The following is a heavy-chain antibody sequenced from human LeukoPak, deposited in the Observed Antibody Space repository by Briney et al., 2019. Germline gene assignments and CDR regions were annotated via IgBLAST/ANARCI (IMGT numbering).Heavy chain of an antibody. CDR2: VGGRINST. D-gene: IGHD3-10*02. CDR1: GFTFNKYG. V-gene: IGHV3-23*01. J-gene: IGHJ6*04. Sequence: GGTLRLSCAASGFTFNKYGMSWVRQAPGKGLEWVSDVGGRINSTYYADSVKGRFTISRDNSKNTLYLQMNSLRAEDTAVYYCAELGITMIGGVWGKGTTVTISS. CDR3: AELGITMIGGV.